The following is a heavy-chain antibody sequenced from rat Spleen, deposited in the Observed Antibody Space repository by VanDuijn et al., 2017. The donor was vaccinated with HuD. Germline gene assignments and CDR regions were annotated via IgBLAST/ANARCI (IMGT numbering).Heavy chain of an antibody. Sequence: EVQLVASGGGLVQPGRSLKLSCEASGFTFSDFDMAWVRQAPTKGLEWIASIRTGGDNTYYGDSVKGRFTISRDDVKNIQSLQMDSLRSDDTATYYCARHGGLRDWFAYWGQGTLVTVSS. CDR2: IRTGGDNT. J-gene: IGHJ3*01. CDR1: GFTFSDFD. D-gene: IGHD1-11*01. V-gene: IGHV5S13*01. CDR3: ARHGGLRDWFAY.